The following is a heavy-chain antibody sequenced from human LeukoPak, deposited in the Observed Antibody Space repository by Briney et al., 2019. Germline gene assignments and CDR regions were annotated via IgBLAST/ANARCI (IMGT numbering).Heavy chain of an antibody. CDR3: ARDSGSYADY. CDR2: INPSGGST. J-gene: IGHJ4*02. Sequence: ASVKVSCKASGYTFTSYFIHWVRQAPGQGLEWMGMINPSGGSTSYAQKFQGRVTMTRDTSTSTVYMELSSLRSEDTAVYYCARDSGSYADYWGQGTLVTVSS. D-gene: IGHD1-26*01. V-gene: IGHV1-46*01. CDR1: GYTFTSYF.